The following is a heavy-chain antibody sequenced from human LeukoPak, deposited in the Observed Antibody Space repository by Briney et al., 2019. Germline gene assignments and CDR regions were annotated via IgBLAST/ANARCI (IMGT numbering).Heavy chain of an antibody. Sequence: GGSLRLSCGASGFNFNNAYMSWVRQAPGTGLEWIGLIRSKVDGATIEYAASVKDRFDVSRDDSKNTLYLQMTSLRTEDTAVYYYTTTGISNERWYYNGMDVWGQGTTVTVSS. J-gene: IGHJ6*02. CDR3: TTTGISNERWYYNGMDV. CDR1: GFNFNNAY. CDR2: IRSKVDGATI. D-gene: IGHD4-23*01. V-gene: IGHV3-15*01.